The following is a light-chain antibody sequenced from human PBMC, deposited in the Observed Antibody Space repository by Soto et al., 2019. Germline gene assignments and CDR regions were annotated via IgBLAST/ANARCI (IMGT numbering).Light chain of an antibody. CDR2: DAS. V-gene: IGKV1-5*01. Sequence: IQITQSPSTLSASVGDRVTITCRASQSISTWLAWYQQQPGKAPKLLIYDASTLESGIPSRFSGSGSGTEFTLAISSLQPDDFATYYCQQYNTYSLMFDQGTKVDIK. CDR1: QSISTW. J-gene: IGKJ1*01. CDR3: QQYNTYSLM.